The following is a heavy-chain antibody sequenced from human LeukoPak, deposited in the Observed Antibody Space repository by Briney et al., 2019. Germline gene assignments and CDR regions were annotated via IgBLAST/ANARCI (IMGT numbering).Heavy chain of an antibody. CDR3: ARDSRCGSGCTADGMVEWYEDTMDV. CDR2: ISDRGST. Sequence: SETLSLTCSVSGDSISSYYWSWIRQPPGKGLEWLGHISDRGSTDYNSSLEGRVTISVDTFNNRFSLKLNSVIAADTAVYYCARDSRCGSGCTADGMVEWYEDTMDVWGRGITVIVSS. V-gene: IGHV4-59*01. J-gene: IGHJ6*02. CDR1: GDSISSYY. D-gene: IGHD6-25*01.